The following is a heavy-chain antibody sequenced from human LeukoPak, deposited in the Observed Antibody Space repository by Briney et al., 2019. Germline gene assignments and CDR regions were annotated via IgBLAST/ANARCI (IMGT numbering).Heavy chain of an antibody. V-gene: IGHV4-34*01. CDR3: TRVALYCTNGVCYFDYYGMDV. CDR1: GGSFSGYY. CDR2: INHSGST. D-gene: IGHD2-8*01. J-gene: IGHJ6*02. Sequence: SETLSLTCAVHGGSFSGYYWSWIRQPPGKGLEWIGEINHSGSTNYNPSLKSRVTISVDTSKNQFSLKLSSVTAADTAVYYCTRVALYCTNGVCYFDYYGMDVWGQGTTVTVSS.